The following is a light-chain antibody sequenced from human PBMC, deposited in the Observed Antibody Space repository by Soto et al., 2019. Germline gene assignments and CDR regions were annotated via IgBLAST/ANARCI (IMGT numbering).Light chain of an antibody. CDR2: DAS. V-gene: IGKV1-5*01. CDR1: QSISNR. Sequence: DTQMTQSPSTLSASVGDRVTITCRASQSISNRLAWYQQKPGKAPKLLIYDASTLESGVPSRFSGSGSGTEFTLTISSLQPDDFATFYCQQYSSASWTFGLGTKVAI. CDR3: QQYSSASWT. J-gene: IGKJ1*01.